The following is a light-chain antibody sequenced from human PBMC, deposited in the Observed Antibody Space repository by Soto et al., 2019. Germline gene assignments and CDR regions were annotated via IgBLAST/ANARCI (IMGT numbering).Light chain of an antibody. J-gene: IGLJ2*01. CDR2: DVS. Sequence: QSALTQPRSVSGSPGQSGTISCTGTISDGGGYNYVSWYQQHPGTAPKLMIYDVSKRPSGVPDRFSGSKSGNTASLTISGLPAEDEADYYCCSYAGSYTELFGGGTKVPVL. CDR1: ISDGGGYNY. CDR3: CSYAGSYTEL. V-gene: IGLV2-11*02.